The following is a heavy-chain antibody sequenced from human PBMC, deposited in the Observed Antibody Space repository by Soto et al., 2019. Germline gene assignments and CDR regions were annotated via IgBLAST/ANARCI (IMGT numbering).Heavy chain of an antibody. V-gene: IGHV1-18*01. CDR3: ARSVMITFGGVTGDFQH. CDR2: ISAYNGNT. D-gene: IGHD3-16*01. Sequence: QVQLVQSGAEVKKPGASVKVSCKASGYTFTSYGISWVRQAPGQGLEWMGWISAYNGNTNYAQKLQGTVTMTTDTSTSTAYMELRSLRSDDTAVYYCARSVMITFGGVTGDFQHWGQGTLVTVSS. J-gene: IGHJ1*01. CDR1: GYTFTSYG.